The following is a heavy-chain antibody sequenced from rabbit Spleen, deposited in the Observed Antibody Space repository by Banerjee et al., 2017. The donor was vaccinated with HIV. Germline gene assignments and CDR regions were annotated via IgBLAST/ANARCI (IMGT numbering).Heavy chain of an antibody. V-gene: IGHV1S45*01. D-gene: IGHD1-1*01. CDR2: INTATDKG. J-gene: IGHJ4*01. CDR1: GFSFSDRDV. Sequence: QQQLEESGGGLVQPGGSLKLSCKASGFSFSDRDVMCWVRQAPGKGLEWIACINTATDKGVYATWAKGRFTISRTSSTTVTLQMTSLTAADTATYFCARDLTSVIGWNFNLWGPGTLVTVS. CDR3: ARDLTSVIGWNFNL.